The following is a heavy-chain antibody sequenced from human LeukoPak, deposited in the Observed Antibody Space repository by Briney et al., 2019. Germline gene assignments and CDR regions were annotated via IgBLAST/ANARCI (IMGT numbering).Heavy chain of an antibody. Sequence: SETLSLTCTVSGGSMSSYDWSWIRQPPGKGLEWIGYIYDSGSTNYNSSLRSRVTISVDTSKNQFSLKLSSVTAADTAVYYCAKAAHDSSGSIPFDYWGQGTLVTVSS. CDR1: GGSMSSYD. J-gene: IGHJ4*02. D-gene: IGHD3-22*01. CDR3: AKAAHDSSGSIPFDY. V-gene: IGHV4-59*12. CDR2: IYDSGST.